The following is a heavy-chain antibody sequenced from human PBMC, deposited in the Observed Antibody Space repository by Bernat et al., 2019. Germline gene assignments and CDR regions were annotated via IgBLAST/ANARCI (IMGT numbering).Heavy chain of an antibody. J-gene: IGHJ4*02. D-gene: IGHD1-26*01. CDR1: GHTFTGYA. V-gene: IGHV1-3*01. CDR3: TRSKDSGSYYSAQHAKCDC. Sequence: QVQLVQSGAEVKKPGASVRVSCKASGHTFTGYAIHWVRQAPGQSLEWMGWIDGGNGGTSYSQKFQGRVTFSRDTSANTVYMDLSSLRSEDTAVYYCTRSKDSGSYYSAQHAKCDCWGQRTLVTVSS. CDR2: IDGGNGGT.